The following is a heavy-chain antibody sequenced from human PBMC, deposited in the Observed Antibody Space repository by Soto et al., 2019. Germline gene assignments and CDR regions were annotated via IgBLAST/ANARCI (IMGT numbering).Heavy chain of an antibody. J-gene: IGHJ4*02. D-gene: IGHD1-26*01. Sequence: GGSLRLSCAASGFTFSNSAKSWVRQAPGKGLEWVSGFSGGGDSSYYADSVKGRFTISRDNSKNTLYLQMNSLRVEDTAVYFCARGERQMGRLDYWGQGTLVTVSS. CDR1: GFTFSNSA. CDR3: ARGERQMGRLDY. CDR2: FSGGGDSS. V-gene: IGHV3-23*01.